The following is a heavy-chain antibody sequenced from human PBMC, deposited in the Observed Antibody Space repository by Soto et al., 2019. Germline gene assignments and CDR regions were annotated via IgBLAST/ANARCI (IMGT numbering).Heavy chain of an antibody. CDR1: GFTFSSYG. Sequence: GGSLRLSCAASGFTFSSYGMHWVRQAPGKGLEWVAVIWYDGSNKYYADSVKGRFTISRDNSKNTLYLQMNSLRAEDTAVYYCARDPGIAAAGTFNYFDYWGQGTLVTVSS. J-gene: IGHJ4*02. D-gene: IGHD6-13*01. CDR2: IWYDGSNK. V-gene: IGHV3-33*01. CDR3: ARDPGIAAAGTFNYFDY.